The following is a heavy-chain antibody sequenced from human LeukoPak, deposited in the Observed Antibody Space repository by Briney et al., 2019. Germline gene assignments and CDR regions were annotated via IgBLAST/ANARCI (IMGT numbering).Heavy chain of an antibody. CDR2: ISSSSGKT. D-gene: IGHD2-21*02. J-gene: IGHJ4*02. CDR1: GFTLNNDA. Sequence: PRGSLRLSCAASGFTLNNDAASWVRQAPGEGLGWVSAISSSSGKTNYADSVKGRFTISRDNSRDKLYLQLNSIRAEDEAVYFCVKGRTSWGGDCYSSYRLFDYWGRGTLVTVSS. CDR3: VKGRTSWGGDCYSSYRLFDY. V-gene: IGHV3-23*01.